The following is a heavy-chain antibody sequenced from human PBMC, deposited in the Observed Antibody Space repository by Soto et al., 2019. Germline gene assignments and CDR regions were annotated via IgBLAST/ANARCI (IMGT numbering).Heavy chain of an antibody. CDR3: TTDRGYYYGMDV. CDR2: IKSKTDGGTT. J-gene: IGHJ6*02. CDR1: GFTFSNAW. D-gene: IGHD3-10*01. Sequence: EVQLVESGGGLVKPGGSLRLSCAASGFTFSNAWLNWVRQAPGKGLEWVGRIKSKTDGGTTDYAAPVKGRFTISRDDSKNTLYLQMNSLKTEDTAVYYCTTDRGYYYGMDVWGQGTTVTVSS. V-gene: IGHV3-15*07.